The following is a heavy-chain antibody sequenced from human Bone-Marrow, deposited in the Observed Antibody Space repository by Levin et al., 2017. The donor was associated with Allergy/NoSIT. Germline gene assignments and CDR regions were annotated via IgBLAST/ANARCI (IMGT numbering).Heavy chain of an antibody. J-gene: IGHJ5*02. CDR1: GFTFNNYA. D-gene: IGHD2-15*01. CDR3: GKQQETGCTGGSCRGLVL. Sequence: QSGGSLRLSCTASGFTFNNYAMIWVRQAPGKGLKWVSSISGSGGSTYYADSVKGRFTISRDNSKSTLYLQMNSLRAEDTAVYYCGKQQETGCTGGSCRGLVLWGQGTLVTVSS. V-gene: IGHV3-23*01. CDR2: ISGSGGST.